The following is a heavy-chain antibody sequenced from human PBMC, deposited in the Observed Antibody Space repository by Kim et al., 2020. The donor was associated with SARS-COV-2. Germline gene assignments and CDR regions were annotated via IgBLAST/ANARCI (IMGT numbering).Heavy chain of an antibody. CDR3: ARGPTLGIAAAVADY. D-gene: IGHD6-13*01. V-gene: IGHV3-48*03. CDR1: GFTFSSYE. CDR2: ISSSGSTI. Sequence: GGSLRLSCAASGFTFSSYEMNWVRQAPGKGLEWVSYISSSGSTIYYADSVKGRFTISRDNAKNSLYLQMNSLRAEDTAVYYCARGPTLGIAAAVADYWGQGTLVTVSS. J-gene: IGHJ4*02.